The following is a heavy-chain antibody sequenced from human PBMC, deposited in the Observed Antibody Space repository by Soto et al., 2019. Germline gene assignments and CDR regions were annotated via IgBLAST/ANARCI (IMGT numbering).Heavy chain of an antibody. Sequence: GGSLRLSCAASGFTFSSYAMSWVRQAPGKGLEWVSAISGSGGSTYYADSVKGRFTISRDNSKNTLYLQMNSLRAEDTAVYYCAKVWEIWNDDMSAFDIWGQGTMVTVSS. CDR1: GFTFSSYA. J-gene: IGHJ3*02. V-gene: IGHV3-23*01. D-gene: IGHD1-1*01. CDR3: AKVWEIWNDDMSAFDI. CDR2: ISGSGGST.